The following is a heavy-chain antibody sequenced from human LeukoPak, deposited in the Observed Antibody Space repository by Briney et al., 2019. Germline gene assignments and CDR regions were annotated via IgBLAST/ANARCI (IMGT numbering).Heavy chain of an antibody. CDR3: AREVYSGYGCFDY. J-gene: IGHJ4*02. V-gene: IGHV1-8*01. CDR2: MNPNSGNT. CDR1: GYTFTSYD. Sequence: ASVKVSCKASGYTFTSYDINWVRQATGQGLEWMGWMNPNSGNTGYAQKFQGRVTMTRNTSISTAHMELSSLRSEDTAVYYCAREVYSGYGCFDYWGQGTLVTVSS. D-gene: IGHD5-12*01.